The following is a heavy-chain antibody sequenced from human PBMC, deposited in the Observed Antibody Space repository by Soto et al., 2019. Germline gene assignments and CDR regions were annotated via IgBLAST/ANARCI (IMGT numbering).Heavy chain of an antibody. D-gene: IGHD2-8*02. CDR3: AKDQVYSTGSPVRSEP. Sequence: GGSLRLSCAASGFTFSSYGMHWVRQAPGKGLEWVAVISYDGSNKYYADSVKGRFTISRDNSKNTLYLQMNSLRAEDTAVYYCAKDQVYSTGSPVRSEPWGQGPLVTVYS. CDR2: ISYDGSNK. CDR1: GFTFSSYG. J-gene: IGHJ5*02. V-gene: IGHV3-30*18.